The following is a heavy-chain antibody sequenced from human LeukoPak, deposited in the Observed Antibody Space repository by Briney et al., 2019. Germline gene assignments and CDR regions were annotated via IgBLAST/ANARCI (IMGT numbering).Heavy chain of an antibody. CDR1: GGTFSSYA. Sequence: SVKVSCKASGGTFSSYAISWVRQAPGQGLEWMGGIIPIFGTANYAQKFQDRVTITADESTSTAYMELSSLRSEDTAVYYCARSMATMVYYYYGMDVWGQGTTVTVSS. CDR3: ARSMATMVYYYYGMDV. V-gene: IGHV1-69*13. J-gene: IGHJ6*02. D-gene: IGHD5-12*01. CDR2: IIPIFGTA.